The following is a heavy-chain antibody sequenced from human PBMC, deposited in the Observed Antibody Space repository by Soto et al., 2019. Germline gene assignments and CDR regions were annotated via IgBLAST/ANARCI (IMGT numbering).Heavy chain of an antibody. V-gene: IGHV1-18*01. J-gene: IGHJ5*02. CDR3: ARVQITPSGSRRFDP. CDR1: GDTFSTYS. CDR2: VSAYNGAT. D-gene: IGHD5-12*01. Sequence: QVQLVQSAAEVKRPGASVKVSCRASGDTFSTYSFTWVRQAPGQAPEWMGWVSAYNGATYLAQKFQDRLTVTTETSTGTAYMELRSLRSDDTAVYYCARVQITPSGSRRFDPWGQGTRVTVSS.